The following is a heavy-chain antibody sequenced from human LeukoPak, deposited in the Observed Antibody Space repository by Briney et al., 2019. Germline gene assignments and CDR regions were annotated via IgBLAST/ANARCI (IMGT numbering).Heavy chain of an antibody. CDR3: ARDLGLNDILTGYPNYYYYYYYMDV. V-gene: IGHV4-34*01. CDR2: INHSGST. D-gene: IGHD3-9*01. CDR1: GGSFSGYY. J-gene: IGHJ6*03. Sequence: SETLSLTCAVYGGSFSGYYWSWIRQPPGKGLEWIGEINHSGSTNYNPSLKSRVTISVDTSKNQFSLKLSSVTAADTAVYYCARDLGLNDILTGYPNYYYYYYYMDVWGKGTTVTVSS.